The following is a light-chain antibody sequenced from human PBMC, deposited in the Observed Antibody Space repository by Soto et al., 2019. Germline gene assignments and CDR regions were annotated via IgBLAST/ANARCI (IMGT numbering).Light chain of an antibody. CDR3: QQTSSVPRT. Sequence: DIQMTQSPSSLSASVGDRVTITCRASQSISTLLNWYQQRPGEAPKLLIYLASNLHSGVPSRFSGSGSGTDFTLTISSLQPEDFATYYCQQTSSVPRTFGQGTKSEIK. V-gene: IGKV1-39*01. CDR2: LAS. J-gene: IGKJ2*01. CDR1: QSISTL.